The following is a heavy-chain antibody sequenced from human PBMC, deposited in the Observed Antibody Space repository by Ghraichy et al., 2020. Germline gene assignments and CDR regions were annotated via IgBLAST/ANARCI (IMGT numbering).Heavy chain of an antibody. CDR1: GFTFSSYW. Sequence: GGSLRLSCAASGFTFSSYWMSWVRQAPGKGLEWVANIKQDGSEKYYVDSVKGRFTISRDNAKNSLYLQMNSLRAEDTAVYYCARDYYLERYYYYYGMDVWGQGTTVTVSS. CDR2: IKQDGSEK. D-gene: IGHD1-1*01. V-gene: IGHV3-7*03. J-gene: IGHJ6*02. CDR3: ARDYYLERYYYYYGMDV.